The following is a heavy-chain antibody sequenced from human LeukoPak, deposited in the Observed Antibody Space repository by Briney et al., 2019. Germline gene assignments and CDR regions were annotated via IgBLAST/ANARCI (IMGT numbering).Heavy chain of an antibody. J-gene: IGHJ5*02. CDR3: ATGYCSGGNCYTGDWFDP. D-gene: IGHD2-15*01. CDR2: FIPIFGTA. Sequence: SVKLSCTASGGTLCSYAISWVRQSPGQGLEWMGGFIPIFGTANYEQKFQGRVTITADESTSTAYMELSSLRSEDTAVYYCATGYCSGGNCYTGDWFDPWGQGTLVTVSS. V-gene: IGHV1-69*13. CDR1: GGTLCSYA.